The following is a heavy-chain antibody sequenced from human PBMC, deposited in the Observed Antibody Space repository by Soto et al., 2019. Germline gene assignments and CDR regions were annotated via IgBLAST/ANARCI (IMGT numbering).Heavy chain of an antibody. D-gene: IGHD6-13*01. Sequence: ASVKVSCKASGYTFTSYYMHWVRQAPGQGLEWMGIINPSGGSTSYAQKLQGRVTMTRDTSTSTVYMELSSLRSEDTAVYYCARDLSPYPGIAAAGDGRDYYYYMDVWAKGPRSPSP. V-gene: IGHV1-46*03. J-gene: IGHJ6*03. CDR3: ARDLSPYPGIAAAGDGRDYYYYMDV. CDR1: GYTFTSYY. CDR2: INPSGGST.